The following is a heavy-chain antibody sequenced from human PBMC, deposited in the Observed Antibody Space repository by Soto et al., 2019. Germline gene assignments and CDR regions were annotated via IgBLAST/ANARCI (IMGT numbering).Heavy chain of an antibody. D-gene: IGHD6-13*01. V-gene: IGHV4-4*02. CDR3: ARYPAESGTYYFDY. CDR1: GDSISGTHW. Sequence: PSETLSLTCAVSGDSISGTHWWSWVRRPPGKGLEFIGETHHSRGTNYNPSLRSRVTMSLDKSKNQLSLILYSVTAADTGVCYCARYPAESGTYYFDYWGQGTLVT. CDR2: THHSRGT. J-gene: IGHJ4*01.